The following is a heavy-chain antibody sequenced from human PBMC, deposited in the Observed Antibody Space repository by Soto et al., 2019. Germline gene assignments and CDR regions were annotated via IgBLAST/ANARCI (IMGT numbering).Heavy chain of an antibody. CDR2: ISAYNGNT. D-gene: IGHD2-2*01. J-gene: IGHJ6*02. Sequence: QVQLVQSGAEVKKPGASVKVSCKASGNTFTSDGISWVRQAPGQGLEWMGWISAYNGNTNYAQKFQGRVTMTTDTSTSTAYMELRSLRSDDTAVYYCAREADCISTSCLGKGDYYYGMDVWGQGTTVTVSS. CDR3: AREADCISTSCLGKGDYYYGMDV. CDR1: GNTFTSDG. V-gene: IGHV1-18*01.